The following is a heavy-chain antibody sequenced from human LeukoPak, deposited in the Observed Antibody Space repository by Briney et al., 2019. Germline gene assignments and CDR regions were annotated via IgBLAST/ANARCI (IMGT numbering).Heavy chain of an antibody. CDR2: IYYSGST. Sequence: SETLSLSCTVSGGSISSSSYYWGLFRQPPGKGLEWIGSIYYSGSTYYNPSLKSRVTISVDTSKNQFSLKLSSVTAADTAVYYCARDLTAGNWYFDLWGRGTVVTVSS. CDR1: GGSISSSSYY. D-gene: IGHD3-9*01. V-gene: IGHV4-39*07. CDR3: ARDLTAGNWYFDL. J-gene: IGHJ2*01.